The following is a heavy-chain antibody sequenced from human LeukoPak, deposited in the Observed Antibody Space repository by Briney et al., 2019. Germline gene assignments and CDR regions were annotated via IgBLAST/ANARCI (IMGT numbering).Heavy chain of an antibody. CDR2: ISSSSSTI. CDR3: ARFPHYYDSSGYSF. V-gene: IGHV3-48*02. CDR1: GFTFSSYS. J-gene: IGHJ4*02. Sequence: PGRSLRLSCAASGFTFSSYSMNWVRQAPGKGLEWVSYISSSSSTIYYADSVKGRFTISRDNAKNSLYLQMNSLRDEDTAVYYCARFPHYYDSSGYSFWGQGTLVTVSS. D-gene: IGHD3-22*01.